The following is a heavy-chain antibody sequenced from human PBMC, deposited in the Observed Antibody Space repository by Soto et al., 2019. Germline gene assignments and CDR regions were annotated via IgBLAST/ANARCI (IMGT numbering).Heavy chain of an antibody. D-gene: IGHD6-25*01. J-gene: IGHJ4*02. V-gene: IGHV3-30*18. CDR3: VKEQSSGYWRTADY. Sequence: QVQLVESGGGVVHPGRSLRLSCAASGFTFSDCGMHWVHQAPGKGLEWVAVVTYEETEIHYVDSMRVRFTISRDNSKNMVYLQMDSLRVEDTAVYYCVKEQSSGYWRTADYWGQGTLITVSS. CDR2: VTYEETEI. CDR1: GFTFSDCG.